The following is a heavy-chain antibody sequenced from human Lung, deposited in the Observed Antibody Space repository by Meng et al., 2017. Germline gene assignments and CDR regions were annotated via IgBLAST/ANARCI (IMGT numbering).Heavy chain of an antibody. D-gene: IGHD6-19*01. CDR2: IGGRPKSYAA. V-gene: IGHV3-73*01. Sequence: VWLVESGGGWVQPVGSLNLSCAVSGVSFSDSGIHWVRQASGKGLEWVGRIGGRPKSYAAAYAAPVRGRFTIFRDDSRNTAYLQMNSLKTEDSAVYYCTIYIRGHIWGQGTMVTVSS. CDR1: GVSFSDSG. CDR3: TIYIRGHI. J-gene: IGHJ3*02.